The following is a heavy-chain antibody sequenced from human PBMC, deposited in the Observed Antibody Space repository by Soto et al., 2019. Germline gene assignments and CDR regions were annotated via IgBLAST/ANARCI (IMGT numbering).Heavy chain of an antibody. Sequence: GESLKISCQGSGYIFTKHWIAWVRQKPGKGLEWIGIIDPVDSDDGYSPSFEGQVTISVDKSNNSAFLRWDKVKTSDTATYFCARRALDPSGHYSPYNLFESWGQGTQVPVS. D-gene: IGHD3-22*01. CDR1: GYIFTKHW. CDR3: ARRALDPSGHYSPYNLFES. V-gene: IGHV5-51*01. J-gene: IGHJ5*01. CDR2: IDPVDSDD.